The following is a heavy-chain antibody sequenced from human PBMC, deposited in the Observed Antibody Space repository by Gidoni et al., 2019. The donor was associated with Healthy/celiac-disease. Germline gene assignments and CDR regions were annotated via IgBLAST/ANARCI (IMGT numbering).Heavy chain of an antibody. CDR2: IRSKAYGGTT. J-gene: IGHJ5*02. CDR1: GFTFGDYA. D-gene: IGHD2-2*01. V-gene: IGHV3-49*05. Sequence: EVQLVESGGGLVKPGRSLRLSCTASGFTFGDYAMSWFRQAPGKGLEWVGFIRSKAYGGTTEYAASVKGRFTISRDDSKSIAYLQMNSLKTEDTAVYYCTRGVVVPAAHNWFDPWGQGTLVTVSS. CDR3: TRGVVVPAAHNWFDP.